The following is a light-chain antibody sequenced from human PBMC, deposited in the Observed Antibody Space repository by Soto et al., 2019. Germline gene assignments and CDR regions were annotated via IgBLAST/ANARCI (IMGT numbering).Light chain of an antibody. CDR3: QQYGSSGT. CDR2: DAS. J-gene: IGKJ1*01. Sequence: EIGLTQSPGTLSLSQGERATLSCRASQSVSNDFLAWYQQKPGQPPRLLIYDASTRATGIPSRFSGSGSGTDFTLTISRLEPEDFAVYYCQQYGSSGTFGQGTKVDIK. V-gene: IGKV3-20*01. CDR1: QSVSNDF.